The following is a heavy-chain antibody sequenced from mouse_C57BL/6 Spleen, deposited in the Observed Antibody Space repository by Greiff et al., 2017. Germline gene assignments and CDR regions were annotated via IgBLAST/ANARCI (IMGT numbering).Heavy chain of an antibody. V-gene: IGHV1-53*01. J-gene: IGHJ1*03. CDR3: ANDGYSYWYFDV. CDR1: GYTFTSYW. CDR2: INPSNGGT. Sequence: QVHVKQPGTELVKPGASVKLSCKASGYTFTSYWMHWVKQRPGQGLEWIGNINPSNGGTNYNEKFKSKATLTVDKSSSTAYMQLSSLTSEDSAVYYCANDGYSYWYFDVWGTGTTVTVSS. D-gene: IGHD2-3*01.